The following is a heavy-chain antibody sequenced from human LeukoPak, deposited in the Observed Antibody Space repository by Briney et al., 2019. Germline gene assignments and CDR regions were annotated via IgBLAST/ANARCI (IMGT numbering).Heavy chain of an antibody. D-gene: IGHD6-13*01. J-gene: IGHJ6*02. CDR1: GGSISSGRYY. CDR2: VYYSGST. Sequence: SETLSLTCTVSGGSISSGRYYWGWIRQSPERGLEWIGSVYYSGSTYYSPSLESRITVSVDTSKNQFSLKLSSVSAADTARYYCARQFSSRDSFDYYYYVMDVWGQGTTVIVSS. V-gene: IGHV4-39*01. CDR3: ARQFSSRDSFDYYYYVMDV.